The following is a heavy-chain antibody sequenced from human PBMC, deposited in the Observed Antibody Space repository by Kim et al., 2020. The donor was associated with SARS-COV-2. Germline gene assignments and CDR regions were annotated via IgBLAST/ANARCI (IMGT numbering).Heavy chain of an antibody. CDR2: T. J-gene: IGHJ4*02. CDR3: ARTVVVGKPFDS. V-gene: IGHV1-46*01. D-gene: IGHD2-15*01. Sequence: TNYAQEFQGSVPMTSDTSTSTVYMELRSLTSEDTAVYYCARTVVVGKPFDSWGQGALVIVSS.